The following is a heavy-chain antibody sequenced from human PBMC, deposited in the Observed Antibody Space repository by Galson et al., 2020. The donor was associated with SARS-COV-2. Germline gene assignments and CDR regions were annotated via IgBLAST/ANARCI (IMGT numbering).Heavy chain of an antibody. CDR1: GYTLTELS. CDR3: ATSPVVVPAAWFDP. J-gene: IGHJ5*02. D-gene: IGHD2-2*01. Sequence: ASVQVSCKVSGYTLTELSMHWVRQAPGKGLEWMGGFDPEDGETIYAQKFQGRVTMTEDTSTDTAYMELSSLRSEDTAVYYCATSPVVVPAAWFDPWGQGTLVTVSS. CDR2: FDPEDGET. V-gene: IGHV1-24*01.